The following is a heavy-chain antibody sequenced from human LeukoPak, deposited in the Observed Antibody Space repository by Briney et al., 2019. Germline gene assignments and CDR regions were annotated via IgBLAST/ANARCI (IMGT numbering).Heavy chain of an antibody. D-gene: IGHD3-3*01. J-gene: IGHJ4*02. V-gene: IGHV1-18*01. Sequence: ASVKVSCKASGYTFTNYGVSWVRQAPGQGLEWMGWISAYNGNTNYAQNLQGRVTLTTETSTSTAYLELRSLRSDDTALYYCARDRQYSDLWTGYFTTPLDYWGQGTLVTVSS. CDR1: GYTFTNYG. CDR3: ARDRQYSDLWTGYFTTPLDY. CDR2: ISAYNGNT.